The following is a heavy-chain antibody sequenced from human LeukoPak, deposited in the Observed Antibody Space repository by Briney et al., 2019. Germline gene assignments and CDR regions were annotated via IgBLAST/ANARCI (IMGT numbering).Heavy chain of an antibody. V-gene: IGHV3-30*02. J-gene: IGHJ6*03. Sequence: GGSLRLSCAASGFTFSSYGMHWVRQAPGKGLEWVAFIRYDGSNKYYADSVKGRSTISRDNSKNTLYLQMNSLRAEDTAVYYCAKYTAIYYYYYYMDVWGKGTTVTVSS. CDR1: GFTFSSYG. D-gene: IGHD5-18*01. CDR2: IRYDGSNK. CDR3: AKYTAIYYYYYYMDV.